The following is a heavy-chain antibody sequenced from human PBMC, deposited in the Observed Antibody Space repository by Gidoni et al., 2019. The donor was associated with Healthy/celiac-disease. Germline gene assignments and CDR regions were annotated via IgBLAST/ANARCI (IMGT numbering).Heavy chain of an antibody. CDR1: GFTFSSYA. CDR2: ISGSGGST. CDR3: AKSPGGYCSGGSCYSYYYYYMDV. V-gene: IGHV3-23*01. J-gene: IGHJ6*03. Sequence: EVQLLESGGGLVQPGGSLRLSCAASGFTFSSYALSWVRQAPGKGLEWVSAISGSGGSTYYADSVKGRFTFSRDNSKNTLYLQMNSLRAEDTAVYYCAKSPGGYCSGGSCYSYYYYYMDVWGKGTTVTVSS. D-gene: IGHD2-15*01.